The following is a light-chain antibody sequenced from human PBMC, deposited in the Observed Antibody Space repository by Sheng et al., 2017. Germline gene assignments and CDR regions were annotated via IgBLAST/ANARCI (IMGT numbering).Light chain of an antibody. J-gene: IGKJ1*01. CDR3: QQYGSSPRT. CDR1: QNINNY. Sequence: ETVLTQSPATLSLSPGERATLSCRASQNINNYLAWYQQKPGQAPRLLIYGASSRATGIPDRFSGSGSGTDFTLTISRLEPEDFAVYYCQQYGSSPRTFGQGTKVEIK. CDR2: GAS. V-gene: IGKV3-20*01.